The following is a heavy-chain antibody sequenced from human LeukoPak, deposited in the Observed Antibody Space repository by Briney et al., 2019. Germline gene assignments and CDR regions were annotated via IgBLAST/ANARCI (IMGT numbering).Heavy chain of an antibody. CDR1: GFNFNSHN. J-gene: IGHJ1*01. CDR3: ARDPPSFQH. CDR2: ISSGSGTI. Sequence: GGSLRLSCVVSGFNFNSHNMNWVRQAPGKGLEWVSYISSGSGTIYYADSVKGRFTISRDNAKNSLYLQMNSLRAEDTAVYYCARDPPSFQHWGQGTLVTVSS. V-gene: IGHV3-48*04.